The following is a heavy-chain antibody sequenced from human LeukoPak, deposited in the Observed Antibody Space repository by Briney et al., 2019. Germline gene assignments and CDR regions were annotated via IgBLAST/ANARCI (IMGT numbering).Heavy chain of an antibody. Sequence: SETLSRTCTVSGGSISSYYWSWIRQPPGKGLEWIGYIYYSGSTNYNPSLKSRVTISVDTSKNQFSLKLSSVTAADTAVYYCARGPGYSGYDSNYYYYYGMDVWGQGTTVTVSS. D-gene: IGHD5-12*01. CDR2: IYYSGST. CDR3: ARGPGYSGYDSNYYYYYGMDV. J-gene: IGHJ6*02. V-gene: IGHV4-59*01. CDR1: GGSISSYY.